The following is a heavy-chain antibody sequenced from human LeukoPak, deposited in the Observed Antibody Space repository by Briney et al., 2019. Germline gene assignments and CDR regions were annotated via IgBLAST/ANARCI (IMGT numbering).Heavy chain of an antibody. J-gene: IGHJ6*02. CDR1: GGSFSGYY. Sequence: LETLSLTCAVYGGSFSGYYWSWIRQPPGKGLEWIGEINHSGGTNYNPSLKSRVTISVDTSKNQFSLKLSSVTAADTAVYYCASRAYGPLGYYYYYYGMDVWGQGTTVTVSS. CDR3: ASRAYGPLGYYYYYYGMDV. D-gene: IGHD2-21*01. V-gene: IGHV4-34*01. CDR2: INHSGGT.